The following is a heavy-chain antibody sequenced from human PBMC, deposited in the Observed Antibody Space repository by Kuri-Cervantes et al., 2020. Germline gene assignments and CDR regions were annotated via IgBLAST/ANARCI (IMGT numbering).Heavy chain of an antibody. D-gene: IGHD2-2*01. CDR1: GFTFSSYS. Sequence: GGSLRLSCAASGFTFSSYSMNWVRQAPGKGLEWVSAISGSGGSTYYADFVKGRFTISRDNSKNTLYLQMNSLRAEDTAVYYCATYCTSTNCYFYWGQGTLVTVSS. CDR3: ATYCTSTNCYFY. V-gene: IGHV3-23*01. CDR2: ISGSGGST. J-gene: IGHJ4*02.